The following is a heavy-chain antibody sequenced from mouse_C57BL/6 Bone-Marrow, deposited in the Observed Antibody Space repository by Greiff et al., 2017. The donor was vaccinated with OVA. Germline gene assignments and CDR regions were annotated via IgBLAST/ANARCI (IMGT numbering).Heavy chain of an antibody. CDR3: ARGDYDRGAWFAY. CDR1: GFTFSSYA. D-gene: IGHD2-4*01. Sequence: EVKLEESGGGLVKPGGSLKLSCAASGFTFSSYAMSWVRQTPEKRLEWVATISDGGSYTYYPDNVKGRFTITRDNAKNNLYLQMSHLKSEDTAVYYGARGDYDRGAWFAYWGQGTLVTVSA. V-gene: IGHV5-4*03. J-gene: IGHJ3*01. CDR2: ISDGGSYT.